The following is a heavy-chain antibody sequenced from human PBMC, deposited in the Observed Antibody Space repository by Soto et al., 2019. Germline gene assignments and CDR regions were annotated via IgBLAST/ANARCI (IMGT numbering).Heavy chain of an antibody. J-gene: IGHJ5*02. D-gene: IGHD1-26*01. V-gene: IGHV4-59*01. Sequence: LSETLSLTCTVSGASISSWYCSWIRQPPGKALEWIGQISYSGSTDYNPSLKSRATISVDTSKSQFSLKVGSVTAADTSVYFCATSPLREEWAWFAHWGQG. CDR3: ATSPLREEWAWFAH. CDR2: ISYSGST. CDR1: GASISSWY.